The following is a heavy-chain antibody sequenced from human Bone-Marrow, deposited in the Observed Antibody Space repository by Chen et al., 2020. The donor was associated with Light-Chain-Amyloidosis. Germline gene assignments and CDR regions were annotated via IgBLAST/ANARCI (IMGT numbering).Heavy chain of an antibody. D-gene: IGHD6-6*01. V-gene: IGHV3-48*01. CDR1: GFTFSSYS. CDR3: AREAARRYYYYYMDV. Sequence: EVQLVESGGGLLQRGGSLRLSCAASGFTFSSYSMNWVCQAPGKGLEWVSYISSSSSTIYYADSVKGRFTISRDNAKNSLYLQMNSLRAEDTAVYYCAREAARRYYYYYMDVWGKGTTVTVSS. CDR2: ISSSSSTI. J-gene: IGHJ6*03.